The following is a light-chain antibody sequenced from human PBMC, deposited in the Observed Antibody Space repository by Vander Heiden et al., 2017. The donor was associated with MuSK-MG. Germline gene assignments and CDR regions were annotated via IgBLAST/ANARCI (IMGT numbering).Light chain of an antibody. V-gene: IGKV4-1*01. J-gene: IGKJ1*01. CDR3: QQDESSPQT. CDR1: QSGLYSSNDKNY. Sequence: DIVMTQSPDSLAGSLGERATINCKSSQSGLYSSNDKNYLAWYQQKAGQPPKLLIYWASTRESGVPDRFSGSGSGTDFTLTISSLQAEDVAVYYCQQDESSPQTFGQGTKVEIK. CDR2: WAS.